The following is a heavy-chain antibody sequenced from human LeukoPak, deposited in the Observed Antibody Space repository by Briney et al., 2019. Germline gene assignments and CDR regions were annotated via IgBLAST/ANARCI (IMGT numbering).Heavy chain of an antibody. CDR1: GDSISSGGYS. CDR3: ARGGVGSGWYYLDY. Sequence: SQTLSLTCAVSGDSISSGGYSWSWIRQPPGKGLEWIGYIYHSGSTYYNPSLKSRVTISVDRSKNQFSLKLSSVTAADTAVYYCARGGVGSGWYYLDYWGQGTLVTVSS. D-gene: IGHD6-19*01. CDR2: IYHSGST. V-gene: IGHV4-30-2*01. J-gene: IGHJ4*02.